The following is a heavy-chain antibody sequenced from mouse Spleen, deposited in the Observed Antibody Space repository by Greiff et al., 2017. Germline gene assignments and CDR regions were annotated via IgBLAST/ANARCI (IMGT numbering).Heavy chain of an antibody. CDR3: ARGENFITTAFDY. V-gene: IGHV5-4*02. D-gene: IGHD1-1*01. CDR1: GFTFSDYY. Sequence: EVMLVESGGGLVKPGGSLKLSCAASGFTFSDYYMYWVRQTPEKRLEWVATISDGGSYTYYPDSVKGRFTISRDNAKNNLYLQMSSLKSEDTAMYYCARGENFITTAFDYWGQGTTLTVSS. CDR2: ISDGGSYT. J-gene: IGHJ2*01.